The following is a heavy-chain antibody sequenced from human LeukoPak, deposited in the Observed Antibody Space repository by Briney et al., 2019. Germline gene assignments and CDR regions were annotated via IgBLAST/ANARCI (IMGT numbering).Heavy chain of an antibody. CDR1: GGTFTSYA. CDR3: ASEGDIVVVPAAIGGLDY. V-gene: IGHV1-69*04. D-gene: IGHD2-2*01. CDR2: IIPILGIA. Sequence: SVKVSCKASGGTFTSYAISWVRQAPGHGLEWMGRIIPILGIANYAQKFQGRVTITADKSTSTAYMELSSLRSEDTAVYYCASEGDIVVVPAAIGGLDYWGQGTLVTVSS. J-gene: IGHJ4*02.